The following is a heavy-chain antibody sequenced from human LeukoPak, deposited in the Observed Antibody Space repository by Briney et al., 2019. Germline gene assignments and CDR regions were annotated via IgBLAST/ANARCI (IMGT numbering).Heavy chain of an antibody. CDR1: GGSFSGYY. Sequence: SETLSLTCAVYGGSFSGYYWSWLRQPPGKGLEWIGEISHSGSTNYNPSLKSRVTISVDTSKNQFSLKLSSVTAADTAVYYCARDNIDSYGPYFDYWGQGPWSPFPQ. CDR2: ISHSGST. D-gene: IGHD5-18*01. J-gene: IGHJ4*02. CDR3: ARDNIDSYGPYFDY. V-gene: IGHV4-34*01.